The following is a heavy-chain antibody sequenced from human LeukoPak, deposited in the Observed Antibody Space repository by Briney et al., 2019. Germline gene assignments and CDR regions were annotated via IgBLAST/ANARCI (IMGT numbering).Heavy chain of an antibody. Sequence: GGSLRLSCVGSGLALRNYHVSWVRQAPGKGLEWVADIDESGDSHYADSVRGRFTISRENAKNSVYLQMNSLRVDDTAVYYCAAPGRWGQGTLVAVSS. CDR2: IDESGDS. V-gene: IGHV3-48*03. CDR1: GLALRNYH. J-gene: IGHJ4*02. CDR3: AAPGR.